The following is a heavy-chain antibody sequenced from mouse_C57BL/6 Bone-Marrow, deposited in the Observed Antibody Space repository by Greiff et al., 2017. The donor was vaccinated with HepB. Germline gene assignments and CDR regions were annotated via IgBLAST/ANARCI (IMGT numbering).Heavy chain of an antibody. J-gene: IGHJ1*03. CDR2: INPNNGGT. D-gene: IGHD1-1*01. V-gene: IGHV1-18*01. CDR3: ARNYYGSSYDWYFDV. CDR1: GYTFTDYN. Sequence: EVKLVESGPELVKPGASVKIPCKASGYTFTDYNMDWVKQSHGKSLEWIGDINPNNGGTIYNQKFKGKATLHVDKSSSTAYMELRSLTSEDTAVYYCARNYYGSSYDWYFDVWGTGTTVTVSS.